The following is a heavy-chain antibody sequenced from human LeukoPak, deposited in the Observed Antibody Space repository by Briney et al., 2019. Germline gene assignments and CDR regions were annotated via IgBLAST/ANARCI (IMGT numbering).Heavy chain of an antibody. V-gene: IGHV3-21*01. CDR3: ARISSYYYMDV. J-gene: IGHJ6*03. D-gene: IGHD3-3*01. CDR1: AFTFSSYS. CDR2: ISSSSSYI. Sequence: PGGSLRLSCAPSAFTFSSYSMNWVRQAPGKGREWVSSISSSSSYIYYADSVKGRFTISRDNAKNSLYLQMNSLRAEDTAVYYCARISSYYYMDVWGKGTTVTVSS.